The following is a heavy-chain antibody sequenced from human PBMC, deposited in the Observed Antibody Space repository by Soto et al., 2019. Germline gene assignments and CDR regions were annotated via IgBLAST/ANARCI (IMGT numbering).Heavy chain of an antibody. V-gene: IGHV3-33*01. CDR1: GFTFSSYG. CDR2: IWYDGSNK. Sequence: QVQLVESGGGVVQPGRSLRLSCAASGFTFSSYGMHWVRQAPGKGLEWVAVIWYDGSNKYYADSVKGRFTISRDNSKNTMYLQMNSLRDEDTAVYYCARDWWYCSGGSCPGYYYGMDVWGQGTTVTVSS. J-gene: IGHJ6*02. D-gene: IGHD2-15*01. CDR3: ARDWWYCSGGSCPGYYYGMDV.